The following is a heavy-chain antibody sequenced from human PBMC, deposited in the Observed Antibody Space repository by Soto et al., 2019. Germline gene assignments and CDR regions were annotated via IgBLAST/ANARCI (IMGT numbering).Heavy chain of an antibody. D-gene: IGHD5-12*01. CDR3: ARAIVVTVGGMAV. J-gene: IGHJ6*02. Sequence: QVQLQESGPGLVKPSQTLSLTCTVSGGSISNADYYWSWVRQPPGKGLEWIGYIYYSGSSFFNPSLKSRVTLSKDTSKYQFSLRLTSVTAADTAVYYCARAIVVTVGGMAVWGRGTTVTVSS. V-gene: IGHV4-30-4*01. CDR2: IYYSGSS. CDR1: GGSISNADYY.